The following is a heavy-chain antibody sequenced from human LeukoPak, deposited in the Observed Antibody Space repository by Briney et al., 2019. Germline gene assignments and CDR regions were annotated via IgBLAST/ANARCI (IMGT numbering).Heavy chain of an antibody. CDR1: GFTFSSYW. V-gene: IGHV3-9*01. CDR3: AKDLNPNYQYDILTGSFDY. CDR2: ISWNSGSI. D-gene: IGHD3-9*01. Sequence: GGSLRLSCAASGFTFSSYWMHWVRQAPGKGLEWVSGISWNSGSIGYADSVKGRFTISRDNAKNSLYLQMNSLRAEDTALYYCAKDLNPNYQYDILTGSFDYWGQGTLVTVSS. J-gene: IGHJ4*02.